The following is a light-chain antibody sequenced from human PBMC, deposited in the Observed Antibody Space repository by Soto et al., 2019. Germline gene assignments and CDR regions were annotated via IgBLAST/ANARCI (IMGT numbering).Light chain of an antibody. CDR2: GAS. CDR1: QSVSSSY. CDR3: QQYGSSLSWK. Sequence: IVLTHSPGTLSLSPWERATLSCRASQSVSSSYLAWYQQKPGQAPRLLIYGASTRATGIPARFSGSGSGTEFTLTISSLQSEDFAVYYYQQYGSSLSWKFGQGTKVDI. J-gene: IGKJ1*01. V-gene: IGKV3-20*01.